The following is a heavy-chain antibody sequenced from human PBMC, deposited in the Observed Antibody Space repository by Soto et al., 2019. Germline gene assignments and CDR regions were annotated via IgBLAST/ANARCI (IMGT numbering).Heavy chain of an antibody. J-gene: IGHJ4*02. CDR1: GYSFSSYT. V-gene: IGHV1-3*01. CDR3: ARDLSSDTTTHFDY. D-gene: IGHD1-26*01. CDR2: IDAASGVT. Sequence: QVQLVQSGVEVREPGASVTVSCKTSGYSFSSYTIHWVRQAPGQRLEWMGWIDAASGVTRFSEAFQGRLTFSRDTSASTAYMALSSLRSEDTAVYYCARDLSSDTTTHFDYWGQGTLVAVSS.